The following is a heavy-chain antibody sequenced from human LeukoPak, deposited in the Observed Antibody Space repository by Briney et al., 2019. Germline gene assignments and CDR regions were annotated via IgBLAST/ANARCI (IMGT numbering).Heavy chain of an antibody. CDR3: ATGYTSGTRIDY. CDR1: GFTFSAFS. D-gene: IGHD6-19*01. Sequence: GGSLRLSCAASGFTFSAFSMNWVRQAPGKGLEWVSAISSSSSDIYYTDSVKGRFTISRDNAKNFLYLQVSSLRAEDTAVYYCATGYTSGTRIDYWGQGTLVSVSS. V-gene: IGHV3-21*01. CDR2: ISSSSSDI. J-gene: IGHJ4*02.